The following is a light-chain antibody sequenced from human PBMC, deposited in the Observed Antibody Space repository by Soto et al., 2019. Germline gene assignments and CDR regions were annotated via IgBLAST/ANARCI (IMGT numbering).Light chain of an antibody. Sequence: QSALXQPASVSGSPGQSITISCTGTSSDVGGYNYVSWYQQHPGKAPKLMIYDVSNRPSGVSNRFSGSKSGNTASRTISGLQAEDEADYYCSSYTSSSTLGVFGTGTKVTVL. J-gene: IGLJ1*01. CDR2: DVS. V-gene: IGLV2-14*01. CDR3: SSYTSSSTLGV. CDR1: SSDVGGYNY.